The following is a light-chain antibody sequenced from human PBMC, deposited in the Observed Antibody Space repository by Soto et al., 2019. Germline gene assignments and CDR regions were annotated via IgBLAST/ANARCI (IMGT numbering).Light chain of an antibody. Sequence: EIVLTQSPGTLSLSPGERATLSCRASQSVTSTYLAWYQQKPGQAPRLLIYDISTRATGIPDRFSGGGSGTDFTLTISRLEPEDFAVYYCQHYDGSLGITFGPGTKLDIK. J-gene: IGKJ3*01. CDR1: QSVTSTY. CDR3: QHYDGSLGIT. CDR2: DIS. V-gene: IGKV3-20*01.